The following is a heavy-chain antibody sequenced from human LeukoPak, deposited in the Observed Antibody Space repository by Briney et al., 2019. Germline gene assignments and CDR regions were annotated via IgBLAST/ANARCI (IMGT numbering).Heavy chain of an antibody. CDR3: ASSWYRRGLDY. J-gene: IGHJ4*02. CDR1: GGSFSGYY. Sequence: SETLSLTCAVYGGSFSGYYWSWIRQPPGKGLEWIGYIYHSGSTYYNPSLKSRVTISVDRSKNQFSLKLSSVTAADTAVYYCASSWYRRGLDYWGQGTLVTVSS. D-gene: IGHD6-13*01. CDR2: IYHSGST. V-gene: IGHV4-30-2*01.